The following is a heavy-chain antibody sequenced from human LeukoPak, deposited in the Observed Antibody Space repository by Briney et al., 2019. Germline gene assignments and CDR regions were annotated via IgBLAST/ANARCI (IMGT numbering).Heavy chain of an antibody. V-gene: IGHV1-2*04. D-gene: IGHD3-3*02. CDR1: GYTFTGYY. CDR2: INLNSGGT. CDR3: AVPVLGDAFDI. Sequence: ASVKVSCKASGYTFTGYYMHWVRQAPGQGLEWMGWINLNSGGTNYAQKFQGWVTMTRDTSISTAYMELSRLRSDDTAVYYCAVPVLGDAFDIWGQGTMVTVSS. J-gene: IGHJ3*02.